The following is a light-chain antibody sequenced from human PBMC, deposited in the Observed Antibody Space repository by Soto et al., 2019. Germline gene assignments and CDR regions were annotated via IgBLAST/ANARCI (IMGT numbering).Light chain of an antibody. V-gene: IGLV1-40*01. CDR1: SSNIGAGYD. Sequence: QSVLTQPPSVSGAPGQRVTISCTGSSSNIGAGYDVHWYQQLPGTAPKLLIYGNSNRPSGVPDRFSGSKSGTSASLAITGLQAEDEADYYCQYYRVFGTGTKVTVL. J-gene: IGLJ1*01. CDR2: GNS. CDR3: QYYRV.